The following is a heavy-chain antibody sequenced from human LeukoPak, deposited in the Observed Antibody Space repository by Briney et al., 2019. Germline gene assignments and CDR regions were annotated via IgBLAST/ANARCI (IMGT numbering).Heavy chain of an antibody. Sequence: PSETLSLTCTVSGGSISSYYWSWNRQHPGKGLEWIGYIYYSGSTYYNPSLKSRVTISVDTSKNQFSLKLSSVTAADTAVYYCAALSIAGPDWYFDLWGRGTLVTVSS. CDR1: GGSISSYY. CDR2: IYYSGST. CDR3: AALSIAGPDWYFDL. V-gene: IGHV4-59*06. D-gene: IGHD6-6*01. J-gene: IGHJ2*01.